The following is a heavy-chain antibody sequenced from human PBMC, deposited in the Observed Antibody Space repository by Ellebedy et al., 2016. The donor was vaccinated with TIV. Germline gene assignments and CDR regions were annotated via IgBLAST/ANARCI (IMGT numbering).Heavy chain of an antibody. D-gene: IGHD6-6*01. V-gene: IGHV4-39*01. CDR2: ISYGGGT. CDR1: GGSISSSSYY. CDR3: ARRRQTDDAFDF. Sequence: MPSETLSLTCTVSGGSISSSSYYWAWIRQPPGKGLEWIGSISYGGGTYYRPSLKSRVTISVDTPKNQFSLRLNSVTAADTAVYYCARRRQTDDAFDFWGQGTMVTVSS. J-gene: IGHJ3*01.